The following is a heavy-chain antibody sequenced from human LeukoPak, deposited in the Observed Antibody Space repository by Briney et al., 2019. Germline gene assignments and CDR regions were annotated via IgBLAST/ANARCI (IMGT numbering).Heavy chain of an antibody. D-gene: IGHD3-10*01. CDR1: VRSVSSGSYY. CDR2: IYYSGST. J-gene: IGHJ4*02. CDR3: ARAPKRSSAPIGVFY. Sequence: SETLSLTCSVSVRSVSSGSYYCSWIRQPPGKGLEWIGYIYYSGSTNYNPSLKSRVTISVDTSKNQFSLKPTSVTAADTAVHYCARAPKRSSAPIGVFYWGQGTLVTVSS. V-gene: IGHV4-61*01.